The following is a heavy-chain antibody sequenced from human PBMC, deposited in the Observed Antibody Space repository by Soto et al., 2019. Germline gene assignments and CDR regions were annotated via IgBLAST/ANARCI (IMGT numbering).Heavy chain of an antibody. D-gene: IGHD3-22*01. Sequence: QVQLQESGPGLVRPSETLSLTCTVSGGSVSSGSYYWSWIRQPPGKGLEWIGYIYSSGSTKYNPSLKSRVAISVDTSKNQFSLKLSSVTAADTAVYYCARDSGTYFYDSSGYNWGQGTLVTVSS. J-gene: IGHJ4*02. CDR3: ARDSGTYFYDSSGYN. CDR2: IYSSGST. CDR1: GGSVSSGSYY. V-gene: IGHV4-61*01.